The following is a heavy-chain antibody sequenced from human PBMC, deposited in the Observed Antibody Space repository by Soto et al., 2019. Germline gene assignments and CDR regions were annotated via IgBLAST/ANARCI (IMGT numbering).Heavy chain of an antibody. D-gene: IGHD5-18*01. Sequence: SVKVSCKASGGTFSSYAISWVRQAPGQGLEWMGGIIPIFGTANYAQKFQGRVTITADESTSTAYMELSSLRSEDTAVYYCASSTAYYYYYGMDVWGQGTTVTVSS. CDR2: IIPIFGTA. J-gene: IGHJ6*02. CDR1: GGTFSSYA. CDR3: ASSTAYYYYYGMDV. V-gene: IGHV1-69*13.